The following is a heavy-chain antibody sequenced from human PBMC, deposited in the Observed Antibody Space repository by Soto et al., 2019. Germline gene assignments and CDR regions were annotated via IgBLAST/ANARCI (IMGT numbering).Heavy chain of an antibody. Sequence: SVKVSCKASGGTFSSYAISWVRQAPGQGLEWMGGIIPIFGTANYAQKFQGRVTITADESTSTAYMELSSLRSEDTAVYYCASHLDRITIFGVVIIDQSYYYYGMDVWGQGTTVTVSS. CDR1: GGTFSSYA. D-gene: IGHD3-3*01. CDR3: ASHLDRITIFGVVIIDQSYYYYGMDV. V-gene: IGHV1-69*13. J-gene: IGHJ6*02. CDR2: IIPIFGTA.